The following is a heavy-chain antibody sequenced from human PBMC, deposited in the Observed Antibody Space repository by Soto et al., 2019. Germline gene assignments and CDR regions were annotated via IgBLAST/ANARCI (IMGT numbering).Heavy chain of an antibody. Sequence: SETLSLTCAVYGGSFSGYYWSWIRQPPGKGLEWIGEINHSGSTNSNPSLKSRVTISVDTSKTQFSLKLSSVTAADTAVYDCARGWTATLGRRHGGYYFDYWGQGTLVTVSS. J-gene: IGHJ4*02. CDR3: ARGWTATLGRRHGGYYFDY. CDR2: INHSGST. V-gene: IGHV4-34*01. CDR1: GGSFSGYY. D-gene: IGHD3-3*01.